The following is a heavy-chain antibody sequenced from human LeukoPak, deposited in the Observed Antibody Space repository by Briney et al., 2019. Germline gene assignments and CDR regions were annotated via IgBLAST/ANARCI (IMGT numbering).Heavy chain of an antibody. CDR3: ARYGSNDAFDI. J-gene: IGHJ3*02. Sequence: SETLSLTCTVSGGSISSYYWSWIRQPPGKGLEWIGYIYYSGSTNYNPSPKSRVTISVDTSKNQFSLKLSSVTAADTAVYYCARYGSNDAFDIWGQGTMVTVSS. CDR1: GGSISSYY. D-gene: IGHD4-17*01. CDR2: IYYSGST. V-gene: IGHV4-59*01.